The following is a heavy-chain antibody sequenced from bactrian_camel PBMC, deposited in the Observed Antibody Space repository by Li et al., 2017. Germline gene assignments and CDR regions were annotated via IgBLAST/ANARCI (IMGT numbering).Heavy chain of an antibody. J-gene: IGHJ4*01. CDR3: AACSVALPRETAYTY. V-gene: IGHV3-2*01. CDR1: GFTFSTYY. Sequence: HVQLVESGGDVVQPGGSLRHSCAASGFTFSTYYMSWVRQAPGKGLEWVSSISSDGSNTYYADSVKGRFTISRDNAKNTVFLQMNSLKTEDTAAYYCAACSVALPRETAYTYWGQGTQVTVS. D-gene: IGHD1*01. CDR2: ISSDGSNT.